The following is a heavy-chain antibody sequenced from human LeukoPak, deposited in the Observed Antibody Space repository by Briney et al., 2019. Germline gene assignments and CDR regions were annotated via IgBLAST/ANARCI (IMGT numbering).Heavy chain of an antibody. CDR1: GYSFIGYH. CDR2: TNPNTGGT. CDR3: ASVEMATIGFEH. J-gene: IGHJ4*02. Sequence: ASVKVSCKASGYSFIGYHMHWVRQAPGQGLEWMGWTNPNTGGTKYAQKFQGRVTMTRDTSISTAYMELSSLRSDDTAVYFCASVEMATIGFEHWGQGPLVTVSS. D-gene: IGHD5-24*01. V-gene: IGHV1-2*02.